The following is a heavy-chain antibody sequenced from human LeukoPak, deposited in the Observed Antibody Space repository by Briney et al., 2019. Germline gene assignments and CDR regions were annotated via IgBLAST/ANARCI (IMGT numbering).Heavy chain of an antibody. CDR1: GGSISSGGYY. CDR2: IYYSGST. D-gene: IGHD3-3*01. CDR3: ASSNDFWSGTYYYYYGLDV. Sequence: SEALSLTCTVSGGSISSGGYYWSWIRQHPGKGLEWIGYIYYSGSTYYNPSLKSRVSISMDTSKNQFSLKLSSVTAADTAVYFCASSNDFWSGTYYYYYGLDVWGQGTTVIVSS. V-gene: IGHV4-31*03. J-gene: IGHJ6*02.